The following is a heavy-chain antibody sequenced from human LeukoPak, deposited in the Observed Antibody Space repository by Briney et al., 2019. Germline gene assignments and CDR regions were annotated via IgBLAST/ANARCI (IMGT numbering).Heavy chain of an antibody. D-gene: IGHD4/OR15-4a*01. J-gene: IGHJ3*02. CDR2: IGGGGVDT. V-gene: IGHV3-23*01. CDR1: GFTFSDFA. Sequence: GGSLRLSCLASGFTFSDFAMNWVRQAPGKGLEWVSHIGGGGVDTYYADSVKGRFTISRDNPKSTLYLQLTSLRADDAAVYFCAKAMVQRNGVSDPFDIWGQGTMVTVSS. CDR3: AKAMVQRNGVSDPFDI.